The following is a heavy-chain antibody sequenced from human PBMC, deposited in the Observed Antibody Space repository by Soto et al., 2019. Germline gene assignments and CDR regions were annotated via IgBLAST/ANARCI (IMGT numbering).Heavy chain of an antibody. Sequence: QVQLQESGPGLVKPSQTLSLTCTVSGGSISSGGYYWSWIRQHQGKGLEWIGYIYYSGSTYYNPSLKSRVTIAVDTSKNQFSLKLSSVTAADTAVYYCARGVGYSSGPGVGAFDYWGQGTLVTVSS. CDR2: IYYSGST. CDR1: GGSISSGGYY. J-gene: IGHJ4*02. D-gene: IGHD6-19*01. CDR3: ARGVGYSSGPGVGAFDY. V-gene: IGHV4-31*03.